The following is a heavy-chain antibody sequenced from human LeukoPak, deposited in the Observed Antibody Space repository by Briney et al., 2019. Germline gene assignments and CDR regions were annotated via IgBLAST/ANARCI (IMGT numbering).Heavy chain of an antibody. Sequence: GGSLRLSCAASGFTFSSYAVSWVRQAPGKGLEWVSAISGSGGSTYYADSVKGRFTISRDNSKNTLYLQMNSLRAEDTAVYYCAKDPVRYFDWSLDYWGQGTLVTVSS. CDR3: AKDPVRYFDWSLDY. J-gene: IGHJ4*02. CDR1: GFTFSSYA. V-gene: IGHV3-23*01. CDR2: ISGSGGST. D-gene: IGHD3-9*01.